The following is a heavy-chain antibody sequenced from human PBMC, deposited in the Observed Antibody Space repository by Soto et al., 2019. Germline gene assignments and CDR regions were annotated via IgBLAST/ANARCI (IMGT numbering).Heavy chain of an antibody. D-gene: IGHD2-2*01. V-gene: IGHV4-34*01. Sequence: SETLSLTCAVYGGSFSGYYWSWIRQPPGKGLEWIGEINHSGSTNYNPSLKSRVTISVDTSKNQFSLKLSSVTAADTAVYYCARGPAAMLPYYYYYYMDVWGKGTTLTVSS. J-gene: IGHJ6*03. CDR1: GGSFSGYY. CDR2: INHSGST. CDR3: ARGPAAMLPYYYYYYMDV.